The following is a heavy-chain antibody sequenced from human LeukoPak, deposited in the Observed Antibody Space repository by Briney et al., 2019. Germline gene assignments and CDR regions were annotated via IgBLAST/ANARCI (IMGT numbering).Heavy chain of an antibody. D-gene: IGHD3-22*01. Sequence: SETLSLTCTVSGGSISSYYWSWIRQPAGKGLEWIGRIYTSGSTNYNPSLKSRVTMSVGTSKNQFSLKLSSVTAADTAVYYCAREGDSSGYYYGFFNYWGQGTLVTVSS. CDR2: IYTSGST. CDR1: GGSISSYY. CDR3: AREGDSSGYYYGFFNY. J-gene: IGHJ4*02. V-gene: IGHV4-4*07.